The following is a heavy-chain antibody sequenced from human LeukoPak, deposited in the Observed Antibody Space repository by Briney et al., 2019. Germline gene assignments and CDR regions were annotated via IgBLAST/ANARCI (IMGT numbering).Heavy chain of an antibody. Sequence: ASVKVSCKASGYSFTGSAMNWVRQAPGQGLEWMGWINTNTGNPTYAQGFTGRFVFSLDTSVSTAYIQISSLKTEDTAVYFCARSQTYGDHPPFDYWGQGTLVTVSS. J-gene: IGHJ4*02. CDR3: ARSQTYGDHPPFDY. V-gene: IGHV7-4-1*02. D-gene: IGHD4-17*01. CDR1: GYSFTGSA. CDR2: INTNTGNP.